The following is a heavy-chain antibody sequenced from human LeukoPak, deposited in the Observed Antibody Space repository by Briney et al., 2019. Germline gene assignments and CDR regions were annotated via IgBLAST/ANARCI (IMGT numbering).Heavy chain of an antibody. J-gene: IGHJ3*02. CDR3: TRGYSGISIYAFDI. Sequence: PGGSLRLSCTSSGFSFGDYSMTWVRQAPGKGLEWVGFIRSKAYGGTTEYAASVKGRFTISRDDSKNSLYLQMNSLKIEDTAVDHCTRGYSGISIYAFDIWGQGTMVTVSS. CDR2: IRSKAYGGTT. CDR1: GFSFGDYS. D-gene: IGHD3-9*01. V-gene: IGHV3-49*04.